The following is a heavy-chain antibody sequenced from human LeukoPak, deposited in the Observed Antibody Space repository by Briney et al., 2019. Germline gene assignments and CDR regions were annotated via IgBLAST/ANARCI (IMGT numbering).Heavy chain of an antibody. CDR2: IYPGDSDT. J-gene: IGHJ4*02. CDR1: AYSFTSYW. Sequence: GESLKISCKASAYSFTSYWISWVRQMPGKGLEWMGIIYPGDSDTRYSPSFQGQVTVSADKSISTAYLQWSSLKASDTAMYYCARRSEGGSYSFDYWGQGTLVTVSS. D-gene: IGHD1-26*01. CDR3: ARRSEGGSYSFDY. V-gene: IGHV5-51*01.